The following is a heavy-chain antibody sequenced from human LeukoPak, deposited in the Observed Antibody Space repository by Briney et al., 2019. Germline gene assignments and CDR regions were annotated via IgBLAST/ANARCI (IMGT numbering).Heavy chain of an antibody. J-gene: IGHJ4*02. CDR1: GYTFTGYY. D-gene: IGHD6-13*01. V-gene: IGHV1-2*02. CDR2: INPNSGGT. Sequence: ASVKVSCKASGYTFTGYYMHWVRQAPGQGLEWMGWINPNSGGTNYAQKFQGRVTMTRDTSISTAYMELSRLRSDDTAVYYCARDLKSSSWYENDYWGQGTLVTVSS. CDR3: ARDLKSSSWYENDY.